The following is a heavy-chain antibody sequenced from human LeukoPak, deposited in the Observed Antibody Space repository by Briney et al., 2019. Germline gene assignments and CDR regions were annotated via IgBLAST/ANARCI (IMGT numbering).Heavy chain of an antibody. V-gene: IGHV1-69*02. CDR3: AIDCSSTSCYQGNVY. J-gene: IGHJ4*02. CDR2: IIPILGIA. Sequence: SVKVSCKASGGTFSIYTISWVRQAPGQGLGWMGRIIPILGIANNAQKFQGTVTITPDKSTSTAYMELSSLRSEDTAVYYCAIDCSSTSCYQGNVYWGQGTLVTVSS. CDR1: GGTFSIYT. D-gene: IGHD2-2*01.